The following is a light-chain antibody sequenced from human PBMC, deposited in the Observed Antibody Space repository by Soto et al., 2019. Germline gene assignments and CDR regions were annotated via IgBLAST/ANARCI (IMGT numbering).Light chain of an antibody. V-gene: IGKV1-39*01. J-gene: IGKJ5*01. CDR1: QSISSY. CDR3: QQSYSTLSIT. CDR2: AAS. Sequence: DVQMTQSPSSLSASVGGRVSISCRSSQSISSYLNWYQQKPGKAPKLLIYAASSLQSGVPSRFSGSGSGTDFTLTISSLQPEDFSTYYCQQSYSTLSITFGQGTRLEI.